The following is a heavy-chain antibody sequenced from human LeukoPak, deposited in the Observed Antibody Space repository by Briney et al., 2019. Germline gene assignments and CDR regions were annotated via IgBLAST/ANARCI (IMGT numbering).Heavy chain of an antibody. J-gene: IGHJ4*02. D-gene: IGHD6-19*01. Sequence: ASVKVSCKASGYTFTSYGISWVRQAPGQGLEWMGWMNPNSGNTGYARKFQGRVTMTRNTSISTAYMELSSLRSEDTAMYYCARGEAVAALTRLPNWGQGTLVTVSS. CDR1: GYTFTSYG. CDR3: ARGEAVAALTRLPN. CDR2: MNPNSGNT. V-gene: IGHV1-8*02.